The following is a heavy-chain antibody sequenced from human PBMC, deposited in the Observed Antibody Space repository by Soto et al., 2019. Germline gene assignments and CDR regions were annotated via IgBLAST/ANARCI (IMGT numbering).Heavy chain of an antibody. D-gene: IGHD2-15*01. V-gene: IGHV5-51*01. J-gene: IGHJ6*02. CDR3: ACYSGDAGRLIKHYYYYYGMDV. CDR2: IYPGDSDT. CDR1: GYSFTSYW. Sequence: GESLKISCKGSGYSFTSYWIGWVRQMPGKGLEWMGIIYPGDSDTRYSPSFQGQVTISADKSISTAYLQWSSLKASDTAMYYCACYSGDAGRLIKHYYYYYGMDVWGQGTTVTVSS.